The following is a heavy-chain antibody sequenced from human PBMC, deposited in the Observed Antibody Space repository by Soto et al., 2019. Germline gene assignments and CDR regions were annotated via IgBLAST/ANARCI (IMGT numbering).Heavy chain of an antibody. CDR1: GFTFSSYA. CDR3: ATTLYSMIVMVITTDDAFDI. V-gene: IGHV3-23*01. J-gene: IGHJ3*02. D-gene: IGHD3-22*01. Sequence: GGSLRLSCAASGFTFSSYAMSWVRQAPGKGLEWVSAISGSAGSRYYADSMKGRFTISRVNSKNTLYLPMNSLGAEDTAVYYCATTLYSMIVMVITTDDAFDIWGQGTMVTVSS. CDR2: ISGSAGSR.